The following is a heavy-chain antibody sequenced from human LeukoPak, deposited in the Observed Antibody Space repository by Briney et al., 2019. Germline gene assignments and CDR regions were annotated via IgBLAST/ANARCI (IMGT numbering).Heavy chain of an antibody. D-gene: IGHD3-22*01. J-gene: IGHJ5*02. CDR3: AKSESPHLHYFDNSGSYRNWFDP. V-gene: IGHV3-9*01. CDR1: GFTFDHYA. Sequence: SLRLSCAASGFTFDHYAMHWVRQAPGKGLEWVSGIRWNSGSIGYADSVKGRFTISRDNAKNSLYLQMNNLRAEDTAFYYCAKSESPHLHYFDNSGSYRNWFDPWGQGTLVTVSS. CDR2: IRWNSGSI.